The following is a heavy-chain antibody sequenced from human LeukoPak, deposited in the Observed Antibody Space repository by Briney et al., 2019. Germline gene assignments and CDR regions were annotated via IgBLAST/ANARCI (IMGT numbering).Heavy chain of an antibody. CDR1: GGSISSGSYY. CDR3: ARDAPFRWFDP. CDR2: IYTSGST. V-gene: IGHV4-61*02. J-gene: IGHJ5*02. Sequence: SETLSLTCTVSGGSISSGSYYWSWIRQPAGKGLEWIGRIYTSGSTNYNPSLKSRVTISVDTSKNQFSLELSSVTAADTAVYYCARDAPFRWFDPWGQGTLVTVSS.